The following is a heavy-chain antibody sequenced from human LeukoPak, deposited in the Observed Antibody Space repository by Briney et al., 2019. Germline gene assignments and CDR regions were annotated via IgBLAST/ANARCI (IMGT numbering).Heavy chain of an antibody. CDR1: RFTFSSYG. CDR2: ISYDGNNT. CDR3: AKVKGEVIGAFDI. J-gene: IGHJ3*02. D-gene: IGHD3-16*01. Sequence: PGGALRLSCAASRFTFSSYGMHWVRQAPGKGREWVAVISYDGNNTYYADSVKGRFTISRYNSKNTLYLQMNSLRAEDTAVYYCAKVKGEVIGAFDIWGQGTMVTVSS. V-gene: IGHV3-30*18.